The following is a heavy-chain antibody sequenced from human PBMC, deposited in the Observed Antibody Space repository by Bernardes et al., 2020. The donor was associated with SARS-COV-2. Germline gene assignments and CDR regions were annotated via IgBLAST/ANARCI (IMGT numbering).Heavy chain of an antibody. CDR2: ISPKSGVT. CDR1: GYTFSDYY. CDR3: ARSFYYDRGGDSLFDY. Sequence: ASVKVSCMGSGYTFSDYYIHWLRQAPGQGLEWMGWISPKSGVTNHAQKFQGRVTMTRDTSISTDYMELSGLRSDDTAVYYCARSFYYDRGGDSLFDYWGPGTLVTVSS. D-gene: IGHD2-21*01. V-gene: IGHV1-2*02. J-gene: IGHJ4*02.